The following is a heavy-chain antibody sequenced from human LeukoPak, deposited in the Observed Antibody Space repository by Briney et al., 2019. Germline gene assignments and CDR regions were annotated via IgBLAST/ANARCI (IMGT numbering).Heavy chain of an antibody. Sequence: GGSLRLSCAASGFTVSSNYMSWVRQAPGKGLEWVSVIHSGGSTYYGDSVKGRFTISRDNSKNTLYLQMNSLRAEDTAVYYCTRADSSGYYFLVYWGQGTLVTVSS. D-gene: IGHD3-22*01. V-gene: IGHV3-53*01. CDR3: TRADSSGYYFLVY. CDR2: IHSGGST. CDR1: GFTVSSNY. J-gene: IGHJ4*02.